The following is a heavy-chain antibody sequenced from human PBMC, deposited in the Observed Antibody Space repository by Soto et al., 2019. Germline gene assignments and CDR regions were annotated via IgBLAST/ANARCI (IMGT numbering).Heavy chain of an antibody. CDR2: ISYDESDK. J-gene: IGHJ4*02. V-gene: IGHV3-30*03. CDR3: SRALPVAGPDY. D-gene: IGHD6-19*01. CDR1: GFTFRSYA. Sequence: PGGSLRLSCAASGFTFRSYAMHWVRQAPGKGLEWVAAISYDESDKYYADSLKGRFTISRDNSKNTLYLQMNSLRGEDTAVYYCSRALPVAGPDYWGQGTLVTVSS.